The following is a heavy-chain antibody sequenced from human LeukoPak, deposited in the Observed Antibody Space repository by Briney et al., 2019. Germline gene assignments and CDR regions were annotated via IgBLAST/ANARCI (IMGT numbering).Heavy chain of an antibody. CDR3: TTHDYYDSSGYLVY. V-gene: IGHV3-15*01. J-gene: IGHJ4*02. D-gene: IGHD3-22*01. CDR2: IKSKTDGGTT. CDR1: GFTFSNAW. Sequence: GGSLRLSCAASGFTFSNAWMSWVRQAPGKGLEWVGRIKSKTDGGTTDYAAPVKGRFTISRDDSKNTLYLQMNSLKTEDTAVYYCTTHDYYDSSGYLVYWGQGTLVTVSS.